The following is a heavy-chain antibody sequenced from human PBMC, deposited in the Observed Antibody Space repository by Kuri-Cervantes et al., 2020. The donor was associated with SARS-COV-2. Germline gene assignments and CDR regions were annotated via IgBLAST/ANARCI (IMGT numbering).Heavy chain of an antibody. CDR3: ARPFNWGSTHAFDI. J-gene: IGHJ3*02. Sequence: SETLSLTSTVSGGSISSGDYYWSWIRQPPGKGLEWIGYIYYSGSTYYNPTLKSRVTISVDTSKNQFSLKLSSVTAADTAVYYCARPFNWGSTHAFDIWGQGTMVTVSS. D-gene: IGHD7-27*01. CDR1: GGSISSGDYY. V-gene: IGHV4-30-4*08. CDR2: IYYSGST.